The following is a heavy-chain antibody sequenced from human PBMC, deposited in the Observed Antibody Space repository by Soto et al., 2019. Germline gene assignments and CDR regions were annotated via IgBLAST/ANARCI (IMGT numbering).Heavy chain of an antibody. D-gene: IGHD3-9*01. CDR1: GFTFSSYE. CDR2: ISSSGGSI. V-gene: IGHV3-48*03. CDR3: ARAPFLTGYLDY. J-gene: IGHJ4*02. Sequence: GGSLRLSCAASGFTFSSYEMNWVRQAPGKGLEWVSYISSSGGSIYYADSVKGRFTISRDNVKKSLYLEINSLRAEDTAVYYCARAPFLTGYLDYWGQGTLVTVSS.